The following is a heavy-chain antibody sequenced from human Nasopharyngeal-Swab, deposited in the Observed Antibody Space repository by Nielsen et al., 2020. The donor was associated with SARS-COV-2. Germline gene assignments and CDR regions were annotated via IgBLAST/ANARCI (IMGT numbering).Heavy chain of an antibody. J-gene: IGHJ4*02. CDR1: GYTFTRYG. V-gene: IGHV1-18*01. CDR2: ISAYNGNT. CDR3: ARVLYDYIWGSYRSCDY. Sequence: ASVKVSCKASGYTFTRYGISWVRQAPGQGLEWMGWISAYNGNTNYAQKIQGRVSMTTDTSTSTAYMELRSLRSDDTAVYYCARVLYDYIWGSYRSCDYWGQGTRVTVSS. D-gene: IGHD3-16*02.